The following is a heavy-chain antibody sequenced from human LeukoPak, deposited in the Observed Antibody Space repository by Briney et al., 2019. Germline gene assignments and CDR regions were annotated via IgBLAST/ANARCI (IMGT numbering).Heavy chain of an antibody. J-gene: IGHJ2*01. CDR1: GGSISSNY. CDR2: MYTSGST. CDR3: AREGDLGFSLWYFDL. D-gene: IGHD3-3*02. V-gene: IGHV4-4*07. Sequence: SETLSLTCTVSGGSISSNYWSWIRQPAGKGLEWIGRMYTSGSTNYNPSLKSRVTMSIGTSKNQFSLKLSSVTAADTAVYYCAREGDLGFSLWYFDLWGRGTLVTVSS.